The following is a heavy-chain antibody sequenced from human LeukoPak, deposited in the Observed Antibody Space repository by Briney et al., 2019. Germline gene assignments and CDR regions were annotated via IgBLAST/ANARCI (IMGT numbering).Heavy chain of an antibody. J-gene: IGHJ4*02. CDR3: ARGSMVRGVIDY. D-gene: IGHD3-10*01. Sequence: ASQTLSLTCAVSGGSISSGGYSWSWIRQPPGKGLEWIGYIYHSGSTYYNPSLKSRVTISEDRSKNQFSLKLSSVTAADTAVYYCARGSMVRGVIDYWGQGTLVTVSS. CDR2: IYHSGST. CDR1: GGSISSGGYS. V-gene: IGHV4-30-2*01.